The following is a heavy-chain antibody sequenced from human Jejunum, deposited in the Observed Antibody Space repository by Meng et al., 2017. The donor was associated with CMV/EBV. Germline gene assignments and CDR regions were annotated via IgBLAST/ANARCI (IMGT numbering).Heavy chain of an antibody. Sequence: GGAISSSSQYWGGIRQSPGKGLEWIGTLYYTGSTYYNPSHKRRLTISVDTSRAQFSLRLSSVTAAETAVYYCARGLGNYGEPNFDYWGQGTLVTVSS. CDR1: GGAISSSSQY. J-gene: IGHJ4*02. V-gene: IGHV4-39*07. CDR2: LYYTGST. CDR3: ARGLGNYGEPNFDY. D-gene: IGHD1-7*01.